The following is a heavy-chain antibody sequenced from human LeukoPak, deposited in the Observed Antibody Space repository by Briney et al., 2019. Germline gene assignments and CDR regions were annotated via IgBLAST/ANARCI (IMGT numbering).Heavy chain of an antibody. D-gene: IGHD3-16*01. J-gene: IGHJ4*02. Sequence: PSETLSLTCTVSGGSITSSFYWSWIRQSPGKGLEWIGYIYNSGGTKYNPSLKSRLTISVDTSKNQFSLNLSSVTAADTAVYYCARASVLLSADYWGQGTLVTVSS. V-gene: IGHV4-59*01. CDR2: IYNSGGT. CDR3: ARASVLLSADY. CDR1: GGSITSSFY.